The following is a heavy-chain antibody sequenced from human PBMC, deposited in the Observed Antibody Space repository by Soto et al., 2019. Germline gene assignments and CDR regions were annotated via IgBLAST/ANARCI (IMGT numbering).Heavy chain of an antibody. V-gene: IGHV1-18*01. J-gene: IGHJ4*02. D-gene: IGHD3-9*01. CDR1: GYTFTRYD. CDR2: MNAYNGKT. CDR3: ARDYYDILTGYYPFDY. Sequence: GASVKVSCTASGYTFTRYDINCVRQATGQGLEWMGWMNAYNGKTGYAQKLQGRVTMTTDTSTSTAYMELSSLRSDDTAVYYCARDYYDILTGYYPFDYWGQGTLVTVSS.